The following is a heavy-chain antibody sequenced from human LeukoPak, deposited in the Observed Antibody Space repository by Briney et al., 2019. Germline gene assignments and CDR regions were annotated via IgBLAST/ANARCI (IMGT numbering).Heavy chain of an antibody. CDR2: ISYDGSNK. CDR3: ARDHARGYSYGYPDY. J-gene: IGHJ4*02. V-gene: IGHV3-30-3*01. D-gene: IGHD5-18*01. CDR1: GFTFSSYA. Sequence: GGSLRLSCAASGFTFSSYAMHWVRQAPGKGLEWVAVISYDGSNKYYADSVKGRFTISRGNSKNTLYLQMNSLRAEDTAVYYCARDHARGYSYGYPDYWGQGTLVTVSS.